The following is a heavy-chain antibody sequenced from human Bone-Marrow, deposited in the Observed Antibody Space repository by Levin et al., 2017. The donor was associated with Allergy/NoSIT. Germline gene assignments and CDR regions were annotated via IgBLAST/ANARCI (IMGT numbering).Heavy chain of an antibody. Sequence: ASETLSLTCVVYGGSFSGYYWGWIRQPPGKGLGWVGEINQSGSPNYNPSLKSQVTISVDTSKNQFSLKLRSVTAAETAVYYCARTRIVVVPAAMKGEYSYGPDDAFDIWGQGTMVTVSS. J-gene: IGHJ3*02. CDR3: ARTRIVVVPAAMKGEYSYGPDDAFDI. CDR1: GGSFSGYY. CDR2: INQSGSP. V-gene: IGHV4-34*01. D-gene: IGHD2-2*01.